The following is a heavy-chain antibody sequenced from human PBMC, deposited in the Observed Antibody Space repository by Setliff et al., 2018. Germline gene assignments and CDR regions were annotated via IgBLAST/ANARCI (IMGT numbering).Heavy chain of an antibody. J-gene: IGHJ4*02. D-gene: IGHD2-21*02. CDR2: IGHTGSI. V-gene: IGHV4-30-4*08. CDR1: GGSISSGDYY. CDR3: ARDLGHGGDSDY. Sequence: KPSETLSLTCTVSGGSISSGDYYWSWIRQPPGKGLEWIGNIGHTGSINYNPSLKSRRTISRDTSKNQVSLKLNSVTATDTAVYYCARDLGHGGDSDYWGQ.